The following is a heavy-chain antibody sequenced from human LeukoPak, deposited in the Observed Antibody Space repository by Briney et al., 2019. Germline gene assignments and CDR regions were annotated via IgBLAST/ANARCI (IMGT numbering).Heavy chain of an antibody. V-gene: IGHV1-69*01. CDR2: IIPIFGTA. Sequence: SVKVSCKASGGTFSSYAISWVRQAPGQGLEWMGGIIPIFGTANYAQKFQGRVTITADESTSTAYMELSSLRSEDTALYYCARVNQGHYYYGMDVWGQGTTVTVSS. CDR3: ARVNQGHYYYGMDV. J-gene: IGHJ6*02. CDR1: GGTFSSYA.